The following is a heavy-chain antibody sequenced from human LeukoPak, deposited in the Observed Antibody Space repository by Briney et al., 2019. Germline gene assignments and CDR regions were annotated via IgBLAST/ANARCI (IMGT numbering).Heavy chain of an antibody. CDR2: INPSGGST. J-gene: IGHJ6*02. V-gene: IGHV1-46*01. Sequence: ASVNVSCKASGYTFTSYYMHWVRQAPGQGLEWMGIINPSGGSTSYAQKFQGRVTMTRDTSTSTVYMELSSLRSEDTAVYYCARDPSSTSWNYYYYGMDVWGQGTTVTVSS. CDR3: ARDPSSTSWNYYYYGMDV. CDR1: GYTFTSYY. D-gene: IGHD2-2*01.